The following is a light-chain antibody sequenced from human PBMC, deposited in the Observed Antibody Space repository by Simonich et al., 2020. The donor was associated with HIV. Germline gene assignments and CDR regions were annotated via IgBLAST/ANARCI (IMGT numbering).Light chain of an antibody. Sequence: QSVLTQPPSASGTPGQRVTISCSGSSSNIGSNTVNWYQQLPGTAPKVLIYRNNPRPSGVPDRISGSKSGTSASLAISGLQSEDEADYYCSTWDDSLNGWVFGGGTKLTVL. CDR1: SSNIGSNT. J-gene: IGLJ3*02. CDR3: STWDDSLNGWV. V-gene: IGLV1-44*01. CDR2: RNN.